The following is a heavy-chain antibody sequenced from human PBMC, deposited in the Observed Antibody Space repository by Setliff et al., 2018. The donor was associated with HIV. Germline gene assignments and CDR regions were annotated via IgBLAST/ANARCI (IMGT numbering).Heavy chain of an antibody. V-gene: IGHV4-39*01. J-gene: IGHJ4*02. CDR2: IVYTGAT. CDR3: ARGRRSSGWYVYH. D-gene: IGHD6-19*01. Sequence: SETLSLTCTVSGGSISSNNYYWGWIRQPPGKGLEWLGSIVYTGATSYNPSLKSRVTISVDTSKNQFSLKLSSVPAADTAVYYCARGRRSSGWYVYHWGQGTLVTVSS. CDR1: GGSISSNNYY.